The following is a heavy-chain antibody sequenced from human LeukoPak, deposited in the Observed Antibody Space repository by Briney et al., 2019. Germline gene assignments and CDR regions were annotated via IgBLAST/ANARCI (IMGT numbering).Heavy chain of an antibody. CDR2: INPSDGRT. Sequence: ASVKVSCEASGYTFTSEYIHWVRQAPGQGLEWMGIINPSDGRTTYSPNFQDRVALTRDMSTSTVYMELSSLRSEDTALYYCARGSRFLDFWGQGTLVTVSS. J-gene: IGHJ4*02. CDR3: ARGSRFLDF. V-gene: IGHV1-46*01. CDR1: GYTFTSEY. D-gene: IGHD2-2*01.